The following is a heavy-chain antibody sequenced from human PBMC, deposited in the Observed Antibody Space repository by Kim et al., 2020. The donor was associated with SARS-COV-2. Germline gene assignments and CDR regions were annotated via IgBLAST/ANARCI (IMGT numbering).Heavy chain of an antibody. D-gene: IGHD3-3*01. V-gene: IGHV7-4-1*02. CDR2: INTNTGNP. CDR1: GYTFTSYA. CDR3: ARDKMDTYYDFWSGYYSKAPFDY. J-gene: IGHJ4*02. Sequence: ASVKVSCKASGYTFTSYAMNWVRQAPGQGLEWMGWINTNTGNPTYAQGFTGRFVFSLDTSVSTAYLQISSLKAEDTAVYYCARDKMDTYYDFWSGYYSKAPFDYWGQGPLVTVSS.